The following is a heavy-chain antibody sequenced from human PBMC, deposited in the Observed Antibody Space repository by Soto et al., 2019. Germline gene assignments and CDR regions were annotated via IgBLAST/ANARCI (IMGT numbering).Heavy chain of an antibody. CDR2: IFPSDSDT. D-gene: IGHD1-20*01. V-gene: IGHV5-51*01. Sequence: EVQLVQSGAEVKKPGESLKISCKSSGYSFINHWIGWVRQMPGKGLEWMGIIFPSDSDTRYSPSFQGQVTISADKSINTAYLQWSSLKASDTDMYYCARHLIGTTWYSDYWGQGTLVTVSS. CDR1: GYSFINHW. CDR3: ARHLIGTTWYSDY. J-gene: IGHJ4*02.